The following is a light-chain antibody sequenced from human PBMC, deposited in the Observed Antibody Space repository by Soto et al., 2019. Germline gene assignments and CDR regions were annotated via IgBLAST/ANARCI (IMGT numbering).Light chain of an antibody. Sequence: AIQMTQSPSSLSASVGDTVTFTCRASQAIRNDLGWFQQRPGKPPKLLIYGISILQTGVPSRFSGSGSGTNFTLTISGLQPEDFATYYCLHDAIFPYSFGQGTMLEI. CDR1: QAIRND. J-gene: IGKJ2*03. CDR3: LHDAIFPYS. V-gene: IGKV1-6*01. CDR2: GIS.